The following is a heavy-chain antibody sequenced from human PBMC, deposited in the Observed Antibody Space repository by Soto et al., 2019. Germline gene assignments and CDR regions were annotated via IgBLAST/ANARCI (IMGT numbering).Heavy chain of an antibody. Sequence: SETLSLTCTVSDDFISSYYWNWIRQPAVKGLEWIGRVSTNGATNYNPSLESRVTMSVDTSKNQFSLKLTSVTAADTAVYFCARADYDILHGSSDLDVWGQGTTVDVSS. V-gene: IGHV4-4*07. CDR2: VSTNGAT. D-gene: IGHD3-9*01. CDR1: DDFISSYY. J-gene: IGHJ6*02. CDR3: ARADYDILHGSSDLDV.